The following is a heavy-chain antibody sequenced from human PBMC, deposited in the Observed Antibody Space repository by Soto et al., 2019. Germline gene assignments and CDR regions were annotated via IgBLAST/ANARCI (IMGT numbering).Heavy chain of an antibody. V-gene: IGHV4-39*01. CDR3: ARQGGILWFGELGGMDV. CDR1: GDSISSTSYY. J-gene: IGHJ6*02. CDR2: IYYSGST. D-gene: IGHD3-10*01. Sequence: SETLSLTCTVSGDSISSTSYYWGWIRQPPGKGLEWIGSIYYSGSTYYNPSLKSRVTISVDRSKNQFSLKLSSVTAADTAVYYCARQGGILWFGELGGMDVWGQGTTVTVS.